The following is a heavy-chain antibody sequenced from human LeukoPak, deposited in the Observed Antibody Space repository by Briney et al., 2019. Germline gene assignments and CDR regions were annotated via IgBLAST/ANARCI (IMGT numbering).Heavy chain of an antibody. D-gene: IGHD3-16*01. Sequence: GGSLRLSCAASGFTFSSYWMSWVRQAPGKGLEWVANIKQDGSGKYYVDSVKGRFTISRDNAKNSPYLQMNSLRAEDTAVYYCARLFMSGGHWFDPWGQGTLVTVSS. CDR2: IKQDGSGK. CDR3: ARLFMSGGHWFDP. CDR1: GFTFSSYW. J-gene: IGHJ5*02. V-gene: IGHV3-7*01.